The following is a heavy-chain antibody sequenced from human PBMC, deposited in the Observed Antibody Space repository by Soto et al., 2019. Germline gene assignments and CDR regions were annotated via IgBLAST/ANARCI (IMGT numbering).Heavy chain of an antibody. D-gene: IGHD3-10*01. CDR1: GFTFSSYA. Sequence: GGSLRLSCAASGFTFSSYAMSWVRQAPGKGLEWVSAISGSGGSTYYADSVKGRFTISRDNSKNTLYLQMNSLRAEDTAVYYCAKLYYYGSGSYYLFDYCGQGTLVTVSS. V-gene: IGHV3-23*01. CDR2: ISGSGGST. CDR3: AKLYYYGSGSYYLFDY. J-gene: IGHJ4*02.